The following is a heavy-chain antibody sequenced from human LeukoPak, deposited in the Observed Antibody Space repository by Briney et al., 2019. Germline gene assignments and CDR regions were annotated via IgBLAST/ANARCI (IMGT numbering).Heavy chain of an antibody. CDR2: INYIGST. D-gene: IGHD6-19*01. CDR3: AGTPGAGTIYGFDY. V-gene: IGHV4-59*08. Sequence: SETLSLTCTVSGGSISNYYWSWIRQAPGKGLEWIGYINYIGSTDYNPSLKSRVTMSVDMSNKQFSLKLSSVTAADTAVYYCAGTPGAGTIYGFDYWGQGILVTVSS. CDR1: GGSISNYY. J-gene: IGHJ4*02.